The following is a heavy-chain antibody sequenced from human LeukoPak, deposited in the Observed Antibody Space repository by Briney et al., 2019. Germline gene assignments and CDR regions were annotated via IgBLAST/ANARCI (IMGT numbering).Heavy chain of an antibody. J-gene: IGHJ4*02. CDR3: AKTRPLDSSSWSHGDY. CDR2: ISGSGDST. V-gene: IGHV3-23*01. D-gene: IGHD6-13*01. CDR1: GFTFSDYY. Sequence: GGSLRLSCAASGFTFSDYYMSWIRQAPGKGLEWVSAISGSGDSTYYGDSVKGRFTISRDNSKNTLYLQMNSLRAEDTAVYYCAKTRPLDSSSWSHGDYWGQGTLVTVSS.